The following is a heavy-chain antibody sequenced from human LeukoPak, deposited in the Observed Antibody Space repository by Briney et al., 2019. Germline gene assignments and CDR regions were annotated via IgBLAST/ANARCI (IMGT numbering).Heavy chain of an antibody. D-gene: IGHD1-26*01. CDR3: ARSVFGGGSYSFDP. CDR2: INHSGST. V-gene: IGHV4-34*01. Sequence: PSETLSLTCAVYGGSFSGYYWSWLRQPPGKGLEWIGEINHSGSTNYNPSLKSRVTISVDTYKNQFSLRLSSVTAADTAVYYCARSVFGGGSYSFDPWGQGTLVTVSS. J-gene: IGHJ5*02. CDR1: GGSFSGYY.